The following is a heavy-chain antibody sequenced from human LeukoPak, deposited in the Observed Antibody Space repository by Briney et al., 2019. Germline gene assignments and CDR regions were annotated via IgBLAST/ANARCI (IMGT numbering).Heavy chain of an antibody. CDR3: ARDERGKWLAPPRGHFDY. CDR1: GGSISSSSYY. CDR2: IYYSGST. Sequence: SSETLPLTCTVSGGSISSSSYYWGWIRQPPGKGLEWIGSIYYSGSTYYNPSLKSRVTISVDTSKNQFSLKLSSVTAADTAVYYCARDERGKWLAPPRGHFDYWGQGTLVTVSS. J-gene: IGHJ4*02. V-gene: IGHV4-39*07. D-gene: IGHD6-19*01.